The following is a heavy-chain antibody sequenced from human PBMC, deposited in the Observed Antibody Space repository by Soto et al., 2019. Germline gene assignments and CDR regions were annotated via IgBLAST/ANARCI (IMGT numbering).Heavy chain of an antibody. D-gene: IGHD4-17*01. V-gene: IGHV3-48*01. J-gene: IGHJ1*01. CDR2: ISSRSTTI. CDR1: GFTFSTYS. Sequence: EVQLVESGGGLVQPGGSLRLSCAASGFTFSTYSMNWVRQAPGKGLEWVSYISSRSTTIYYADSVKGRFTISRDTAKNSLYLQMNSLRAEDTAVYYCATGLYGDPREYFQYCGQGKLVTVSS. CDR3: ATGLYGDPREYFQY.